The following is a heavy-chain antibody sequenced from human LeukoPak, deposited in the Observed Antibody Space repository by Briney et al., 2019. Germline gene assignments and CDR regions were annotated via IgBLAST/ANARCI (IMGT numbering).Heavy chain of an antibody. CDR3: ARPSITISPEAAFDI. J-gene: IGHJ3*02. Sequence: GGSLRLSCAASGFTFTIFGLNWVRQAPGKGPEWVSYIDARSGITYYADSVQGRFTLSRDNARESVFLQMDSLRVDDTAAYYCARPSITISPEAAFDIWGQGTMVTVSS. V-gene: IGHV3-48*01. CDR1: GFTFTIFG. D-gene: IGHD3-3*01. CDR2: IDARSGIT.